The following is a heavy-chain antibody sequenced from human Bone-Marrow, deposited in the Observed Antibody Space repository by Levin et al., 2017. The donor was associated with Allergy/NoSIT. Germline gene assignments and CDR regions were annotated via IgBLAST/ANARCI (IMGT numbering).Heavy chain of an antibody. CDR3: ARDWTRYQLLLYDFWSGYQSLNY. D-gene: IGHD3-3*01. Sequence: GESLKISCKASGYTFTSYGISWVRQAPGQGLEWMGWISAYNGNTNYAQKLQGRVTMTTDTSTSTAYMELRSLRSDDTAVYYCARDWTRYQLLLYDFWSGYQSLNYWGQGTLVTVSS. CDR2: ISAYNGNT. J-gene: IGHJ4*02. V-gene: IGHV1-18*01. CDR1: GYTFTSYG.